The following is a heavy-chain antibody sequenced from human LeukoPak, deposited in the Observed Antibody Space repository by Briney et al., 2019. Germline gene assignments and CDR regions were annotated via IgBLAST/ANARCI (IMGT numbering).Heavy chain of an antibody. CDR2: IYYTGGT. CDR1: GGSISSYY. D-gene: IGHD3-3*01. J-gene: IGHJ1*01. Sequence: PSETLSLTCTVSGGSISSYYWSWIRQPPGKGLEWIGYIYYTGGTNYNPSLKSRVTISVDTSKNQFSLKLTSVTAADTAVYYCARVGITIFGVGPEYFQHWGQGTLVTVSS. CDR3: ARVGITIFGVGPEYFQH. V-gene: IGHV4-59*01.